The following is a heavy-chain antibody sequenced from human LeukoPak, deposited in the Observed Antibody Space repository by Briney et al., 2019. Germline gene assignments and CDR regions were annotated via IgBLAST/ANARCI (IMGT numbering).Heavy chain of an antibody. CDR2: ISGFNGDT. V-gene: IGHV1-18*04. CDR3: ERYNSGSLGDY. J-gene: IGHJ4*02. D-gene: IGHD6-19*01. Sequence: GASVKVSCKASGYTFTGYYMHWVRQAPGQGLEWMGWISGFNGDTNYAQKFQGRVTMTTDTSTSTAYMELRSLRSDDTAVYYCERYNSGSLGDYWGQGTLVTVSS. CDR1: GYTFTGYY.